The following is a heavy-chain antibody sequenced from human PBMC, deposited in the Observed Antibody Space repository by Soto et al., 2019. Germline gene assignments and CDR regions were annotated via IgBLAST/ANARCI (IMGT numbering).Heavy chain of an antibody. D-gene: IGHD2-15*01. Sequence: SETLSLTCTVSGGSISGYYWSWIRQPPGKGLEWIGYIYYSGSTNYNPSLQSRVTISVDTSKNQFSLELNSVTAADTAVYYCARRGSHFDYWGQGTLVTVSS. CDR3: ARRGSHFDY. V-gene: IGHV4-59*01. CDR1: GGSISGYY. CDR2: IYYSGST. J-gene: IGHJ4*02.